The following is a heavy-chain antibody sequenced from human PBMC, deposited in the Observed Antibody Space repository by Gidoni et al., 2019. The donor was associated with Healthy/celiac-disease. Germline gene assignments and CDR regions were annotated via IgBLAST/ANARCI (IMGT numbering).Heavy chain of an antibody. CDR1: GYTLTELP. J-gene: IGHJ4*02. CDR2: FDPEDGET. Sequence: QVQLVQSGAEVKKPGASVKVSCKVSGYTLTELPMHWVRPAPGKGLEWMGGFDPEDGETIYAQKFQGRVTMTEDTSTDTAYMELSSLRSEDTAVYYCATDMNYDFLTQSFDYWGQGTLVTVSS. V-gene: IGHV1-24*01. D-gene: IGHD3-3*01. CDR3: ATDMNYDFLTQSFDY.